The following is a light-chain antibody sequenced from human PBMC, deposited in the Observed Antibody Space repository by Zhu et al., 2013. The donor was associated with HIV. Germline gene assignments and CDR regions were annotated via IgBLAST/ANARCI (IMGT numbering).Light chain of an antibody. Sequence: DIQLTQSPSFLSASVGDRVTITCWASQGISSYLAWYQQKPGKAPKLLIYAASTLQSGVPSRFSGSGSGTDFTLTISCLQSEDFATYYCQQYYSFPYTFGLGDQAGDQT. J-gene: IGKJ2*01. CDR1: QGISSY. V-gene: IGKV1-9*01. CDR3: QQYYSFPYT. CDR2: AAS.